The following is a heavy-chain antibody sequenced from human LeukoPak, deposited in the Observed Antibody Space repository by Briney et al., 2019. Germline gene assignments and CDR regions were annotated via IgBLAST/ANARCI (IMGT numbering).Heavy chain of an antibody. J-gene: IGHJ4*02. CDR3: AREGSGRSFDY. CDR1: GFTFSSFE. D-gene: IGHD4-17*01. CDR2: ISGSGSTV. Sequence: GGSLRLSCAASGFTFSSFEMNWVRQAPGKGLEWVSYISGSGSTVSYADSVKGRFTISRDNAKNSLYLQMNSLRAEDTAVYYCAREGSGRSFDYWGQGTLVTVSS. V-gene: IGHV3-48*03.